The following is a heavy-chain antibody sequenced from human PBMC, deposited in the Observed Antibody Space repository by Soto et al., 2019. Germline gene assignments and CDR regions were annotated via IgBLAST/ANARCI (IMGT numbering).Heavy chain of an antibody. Sequence: PGESLKISCKGFDYTFAAYWIGWVRQMPGKGLEWMGIINPGDSDVRYSPPFEGQVTISADKSISTAYLQWSSLKASDTAMYYCARPDYTKGVWYHVYDICGHGTMVTVS. CDR1: DYTFAAYW. CDR3: ARPDYTKGVWYHVYDI. V-gene: IGHV5-51*01. D-gene: IGHD2-8*01. J-gene: IGHJ3*02. CDR2: INPGDSDV.